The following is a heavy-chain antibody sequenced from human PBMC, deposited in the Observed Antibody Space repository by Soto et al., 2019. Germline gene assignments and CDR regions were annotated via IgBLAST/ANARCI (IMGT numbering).Heavy chain of an antibody. CDR1: GYSFTSHW. V-gene: IGHV5-51*01. D-gene: IGHD1-26*01. CDR3: ARQSGSPWHYFDS. J-gene: IGHJ4*02. CDR2: IYPGDSDT. Sequence: PGESLKISCRGSGYSFTSHWIGWVRQMPGKGLEWMGVIYPGDSDTRYSPSFQGQVTISADKSMNTAYLQWSSLKASDSALYYCARQSGSPWHYFDSWGQGTPVTVSS.